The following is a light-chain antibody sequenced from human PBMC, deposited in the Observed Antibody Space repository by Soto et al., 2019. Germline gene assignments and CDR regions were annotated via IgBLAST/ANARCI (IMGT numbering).Light chain of an antibody. Sequence: DVVLTQSPLSLSVTPGEPAIISCRSSQFLRHNNGKSYMSWYVQKSGQPPRLLIYLDSNRASGVSARFSGSGSGSDFTLEISRVEAEDVGVYYCSQALHSPFTFGPGTTVDLK. CDR3: SQALHSPFT. V-gene: IGKV2-28*01. CDR1: QFLRHNNGKSY. CDR2: LDS. J-gene: IGKJ3*01.